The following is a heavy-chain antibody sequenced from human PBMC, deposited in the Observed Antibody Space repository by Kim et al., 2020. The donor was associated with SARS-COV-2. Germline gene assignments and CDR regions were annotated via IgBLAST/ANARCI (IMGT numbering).Heavy chain of an antibody. Sequence: SETLSLTCTVSGGSIRSSSYHWGWIRQPPGKGLEWIASIYYSGSTYYSPSLKSRVTISVDTSKNEFSLNLSSVTAADTAVYYCARYCRGRGEYYFDYWGQGTMVTVSS. CDR3: ARYCRGRGEYYFDY. CDR1: GGSIRSSSYH. CDR2: IYYSGST. J-gene: IGHJ4*02. V-gene: IGHV4-39*01. D-gene: IGHD2-15*01.